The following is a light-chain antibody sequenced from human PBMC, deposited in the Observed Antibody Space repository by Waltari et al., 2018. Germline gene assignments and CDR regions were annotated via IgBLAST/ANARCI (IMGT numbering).Light chain of an antibody. V-gene: IGKV3-20*01. CDR3: QQHGTLPAT. CDR1: QSVGSSS. J-gene: IGKJ1*01. Sequence: EIVLTQSPGTASLSPGERVTLSCRASQSVGSSSLAWYQQKPGQAPRLVIYRASRRATGIPDSVSGSGSGTDFSLTISRLEPEDFAVYYCQQHGTLPATFGQGTKVEIK. CDR2: RAS.